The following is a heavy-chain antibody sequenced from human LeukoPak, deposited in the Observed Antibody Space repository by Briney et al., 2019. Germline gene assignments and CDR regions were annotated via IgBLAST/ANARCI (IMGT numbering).Heavy chain of an antibody. CDR1: GGSISSGSYY. Sequence: PSETLSLTCTVSGGSISSGSYYWSWIRQPAGKGLEWIGRIYTSGSTNYNPSLKSRVTISVDTSKNQFSLKLSSVTAADTAVYYCARGGTITPTPRGGYYYYYYMDVWGKGTTVTVSS. D-gene: IGHD2-15*01. J-gene: IGHJ6*03. CDR3: ARGGTITPTPRGGYYYYYYMDV. CDR2: IYTSGST. V-gene: IGHV4-61*02.